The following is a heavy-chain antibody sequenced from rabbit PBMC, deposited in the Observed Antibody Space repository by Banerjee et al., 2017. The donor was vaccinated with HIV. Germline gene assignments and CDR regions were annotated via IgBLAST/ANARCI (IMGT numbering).Heavy chain of an antibody. J-gene: IGHJ4*01. CDR1: GIDFSSYG. D-gene: IGHD4-1*01. CDR3: ARFGYYSSGWGSRGPYYFNL. Sequence: QEQLVESGGGLVTLGGSLKLSCKASGIDFSSYGISWVRQAPGKGLEWIAYIYPDYGSTDYASWVNGRFTISLDNAQNTVFLQMTSLTAADTATYFCARFGYYSSGWGSRGPYYFNLWGPGTLVTVS. V-gene: IGHV1S47*01. CDR2: IYPDYGST.